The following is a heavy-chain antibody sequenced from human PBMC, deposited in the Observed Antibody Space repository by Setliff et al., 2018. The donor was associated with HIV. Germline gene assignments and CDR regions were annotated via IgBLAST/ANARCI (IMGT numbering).Heavy chain of an antibody. CDR2: INPSSGST. CDR3: ATDRSMRAFDY. V-gene: IGHV1-46*01. J-gene: IGHJ4*02. CDR1: GYTFTSYY. Sequence: ASVKVSCKASGYTFTSYYMHWVRQAPGQGLEWMGIINPSSGSTTYAQKFQGRVTMTRDTSTSTVYMELSSLRSEDTAVYYCATDRSMRAFDYWGQGTLVTVSS.